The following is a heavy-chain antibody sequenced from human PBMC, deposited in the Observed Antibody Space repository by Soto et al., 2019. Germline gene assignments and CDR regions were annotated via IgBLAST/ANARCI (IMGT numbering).Heavy chain of an antibody. CDR2: VIPILNGA. V-gene: IGHV1-69*04. D-gene: IGHD2-2*01. CDR3: ARESTSALDY. CDR1: GGSFGIYP. J-gene: IGHJ4*02. Sequence: QVQLVQSGAEVKKPGSSVKVSCQTSGGSFGIYPISWVRQAPGQGLEWVGSVIPILNGANYTQKLHGRHTLTADKSTTTDYMELSSLTSEDTAVYYCARESTSALDYWGQGTLVTVSS.